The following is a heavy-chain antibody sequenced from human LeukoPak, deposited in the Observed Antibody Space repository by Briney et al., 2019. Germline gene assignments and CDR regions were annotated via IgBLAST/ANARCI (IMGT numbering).Heavy chain of an antibody. Sequence: QPGRSLRLSCAASGFTFSSYGMHWVRQAPGKGLEWVAVISYDGSNKYCADSVKGRFTISRDNSKNTLYLQMNSLRAEDTAVYYCAKDFLSGGSSWYSDAFDIRGQGTMVTVSS. J-gene: IGHJ3*02. CDR3: AKDFLSGGSSWYSDAFDI. CDR2: ISYDGSNK. CDR1: GFTFSSYG. D-gene: IGHD6-13*01. V-gene: IGHV3-30*18.